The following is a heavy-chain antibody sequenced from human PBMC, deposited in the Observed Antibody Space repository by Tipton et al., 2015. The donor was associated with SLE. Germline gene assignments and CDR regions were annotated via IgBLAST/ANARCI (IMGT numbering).Heavy chain of an antibody. CDR2: IYYSGST. D-gene: IGHD3-10*01. J-gene: IGHJ4*02. Sequence: TLSLTCTVSGGSIRSGDHYWSWIRQPPGKGLEWIGYIYYSGSTNYNPSLKSRVTISVDTSKNQFSLKLSSVTAADTAMYYCARDDGGITMLRGPHDFWGQGTLVTVSS. CDR1: GGSIRSGDHY. CDR3: ARDDGGITMLRGPHDF. V-gene: IGHV4-61*08.